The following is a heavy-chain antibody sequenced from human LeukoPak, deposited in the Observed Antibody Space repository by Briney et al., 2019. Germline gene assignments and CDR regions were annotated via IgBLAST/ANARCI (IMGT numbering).Heavy chain of an antibody. CDR1: GGSISSGSYY. D-gene: IGHD1-26*01. CDR3: ARGVGPTTAQSTFDY. Sequence: SRTLSLTCTVSGGSISSGSYYWSWIRQPAGKGLEWIGRIYTSGSTNYNPSLKSRVTISVDTSKNQFSLKLTSVTAADTAVYYCARGVGPTTAQSTFDYWGQGALVTVSS. V-gene: IGHV4-61*02. J-gene: IGHJ4*02. CDR2: IYTSGST.